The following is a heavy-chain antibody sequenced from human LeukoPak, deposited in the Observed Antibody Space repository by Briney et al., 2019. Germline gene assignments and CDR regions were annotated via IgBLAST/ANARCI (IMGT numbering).Heavy chain of an antibody. CDR3: ARPRAGSSSLGY. CDR2: INPNSGGT. CDR1: GYTFTGYY. V-gene: IGHV1-2*02. D-gene: IGHD6-6*01. Sequence: ASVKVSCKASGYTFTGYYMHWVRQAPGRGLEWMGWINPNSGGTNYAQKFQGRVTMTRDTSISTAYMELSRLRSDDTAVNYCARPRAGSSSLGYWGQGTLVTVSS. J-gene: IGHJ4*02.